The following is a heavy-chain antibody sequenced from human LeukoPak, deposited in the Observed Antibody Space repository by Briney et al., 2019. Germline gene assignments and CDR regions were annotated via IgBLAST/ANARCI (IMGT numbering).Heavy chain of an antibody. J-gene: IGHJ4*02. D-gene: IGHD3-10*01. CDR1: GYTFTSYD. V-gene: IGHV1-8*01. Sequence: WASVKVSCKASGYTFTSYDINWVRQATGQGLEWMGWTNPNSGNTGYAQKFQGRVTMTRNTSISSAYMELSSLRSEDTAVYYCARGQTGHYGSGSYYLAPFDDWGQGTLVTVSS. CDR2: TNPNSGNT. CDR3: ARGQTGHYGSGSYYLAPFDD.